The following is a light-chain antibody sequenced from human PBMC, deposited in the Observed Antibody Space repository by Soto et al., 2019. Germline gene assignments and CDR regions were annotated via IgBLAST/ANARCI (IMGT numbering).Light chain of an antibody. V-gene: IGKV3-20*01. CDR2: GAS. Sequence: EIVLTQSPGTLSLSPGERATLSCRASQSVSSSYLAWYQQKPGQAPRLLIYGASSRATGIPDRFRGSGSGTDFTLTISRLEPEDFAVYYCQQYGSSLWTFGPGTKVEIK. CDR1: QSVSSSY. J-gene: IGKJ1*01. CDR3: QQYGSSLWT.